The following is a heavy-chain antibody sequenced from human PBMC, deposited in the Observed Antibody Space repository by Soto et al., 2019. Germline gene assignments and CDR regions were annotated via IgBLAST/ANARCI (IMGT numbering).Heavy chain of an antibody. CDR3: VRCYCSVGSCYACWHFDL. Sequence: QVQLVQSGGEVKKPGASVKVSCQASGYTFSDYAISWVRQAPGQGLEWMGWISASTRNTDQAQNFQGRVIMTLDTSTNTAYMELRSLRSDDTAVYYCVRCYCSVGSCYACWHFDLWGRGTLVTVS. D-gene: IGHD2-15*01. V-gene: IGHV1-18*01. J-gene: IGHJ2*01. CDR2: ISASTRNT. CDR1: GYTFSDYA.